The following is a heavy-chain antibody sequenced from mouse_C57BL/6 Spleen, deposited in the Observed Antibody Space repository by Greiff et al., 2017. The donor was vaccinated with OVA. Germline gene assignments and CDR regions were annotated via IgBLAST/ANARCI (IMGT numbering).Heavy chain of an antibody. D-gene: IGHD4-1*01. CDR1: GFSLSTSGMG. Sequence: QVTLKECGPGILQSSQTLSLTCSFSGFSLSTSGMGVSWIRQPSGKGLEWLAHIYWDDDKRYNPSLKSRLTISKDTSRNQVFLKITSVDTADTATYYCARRNWDHYFDYWGQGTTLTVSS. CDR3: ARRNWDHYFDY. CDR2: IYWDDDK. V-gene: IGHV8-12*01. J-gene: IGHJ2*01.